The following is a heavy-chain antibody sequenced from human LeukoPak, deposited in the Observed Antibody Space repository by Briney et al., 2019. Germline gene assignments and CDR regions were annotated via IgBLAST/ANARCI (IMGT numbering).Heavy chain of an antibody. Sequence: SETLSLTCTVSGGSISSGGYYWSWIRQHPGKGLEWIGYIYYSGSTYYNPSLKSRVTISVDTSKNQFSLKLSSVTAADTAVYYCARGRGVTIFGVVTLRYWGQGTLVTVSS. D-gene: IGHD3-3*01. V-gene: IGHV4-31*03. CDR1: GGSISSGGYY. J-gene: IGHJ4*02. CDR2: IYYSGST. CDR3: ARGRGVTIFGVVTLRY.